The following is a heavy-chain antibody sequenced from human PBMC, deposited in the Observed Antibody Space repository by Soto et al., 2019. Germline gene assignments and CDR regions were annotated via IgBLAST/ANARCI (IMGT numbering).Heavy chain of an antibody. Sequence: GASVKVSCKASGYTFTSYYLHWVRQAPGQGPEWMGRINVSDGSTRYAQNFQGRVTMTRDTSTTTVYMELSPLRSDDTAVYYCAREAAVAGTAFDHWGQGTLVTVSS. CDR3: AREAAVAGTAFDH. CDR1: GYTFTSYY. D-gene: IGHD6-19*01. CDR2: INVSDGST. V-gene: IGHV1-46*01. J-gene: IGHJ5*02.